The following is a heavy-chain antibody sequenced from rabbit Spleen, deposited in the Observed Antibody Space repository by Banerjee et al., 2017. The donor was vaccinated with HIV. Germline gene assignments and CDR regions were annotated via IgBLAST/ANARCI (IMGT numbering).Heavy chain of an antibody. CDR2: IDIGSSGFT. J-gene: IGHJ6*01. Sequence: QSLEESGGGLVQPGESLTLSCKASGFDFSYSSYMCWVRQAPGKGLEWIACIDIGSSGFTYFATWAKGRFTISKTSSTTVTLQMTRLTAADTATYFCARDSSSSFSSYGMDLWGQGTLVTVS. CDR1: GFDFSYSSY. CDR3: ARDSSSSFSSYGMDL. V-gene: IGHV1S40*01. D-gene: IGHD1-1*01.